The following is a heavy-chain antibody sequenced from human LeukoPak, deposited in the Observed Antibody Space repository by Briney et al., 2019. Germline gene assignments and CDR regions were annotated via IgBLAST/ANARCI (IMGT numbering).Heavy chain of an antibody. J-gene: IGHJ4*02. Sequence: GGSLRLSCAASGFTFSNYGMSWVRQAPGKGLEWVSVISGSGANTYYADSVKGRFTISRDNSKNTLYLQMNSLRAEDTAVYYCAKEGYYDSSGYYYYDYWGQGTLVTVSS. CDR1: GFTFSNYG. V-gene: IGHV3-23*01. CDR3: AKEGYYDSSGYYYYDY. D-gene: IGHD3-22*01. CDR2: ISGSGANT.